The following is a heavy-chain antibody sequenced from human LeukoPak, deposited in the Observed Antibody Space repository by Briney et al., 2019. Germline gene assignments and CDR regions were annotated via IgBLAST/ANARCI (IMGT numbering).Heavy chain of an antibody. CDR2: INPSGGST. CDR3: ARAVLAYCGGDCPGNAFDI. D-gene: IGHD2-21*02. V-gene: IGHV1-46*01. J-gene: IGHJ3*02. Sequence: ASVKVSCKASGYTFTSYYMHWVRQAPGQGLEWMGIINPSGGSTSYAQKFQGRVTITADESTSTAYMELSSLRSEDTAVYYCARAVLAYCGGDCPGNAFDIWGQGTMVTVSS. CDR1: GYTFTSYY.